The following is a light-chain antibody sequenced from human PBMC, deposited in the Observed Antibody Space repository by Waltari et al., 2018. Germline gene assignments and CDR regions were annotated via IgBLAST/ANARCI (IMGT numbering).Light chain of an antibody. CDR2: GNN. Sequence: QSVLTQPPSVSGAPGQRVTISCPGRSSNIGAGSDVHWYQQLPGPAPKRLSYGNNNRPSGVPDRFSGSKSGSSASLAITGLQAEDEAYYYCQSYDNSLSGFWVFGGGTKLTVL. CDR3: QSYDNSLSGFWV. J-gene: IGLJ3*02. CDR1: SSNIGAGSD. V-gene: IGLV1-40*01.